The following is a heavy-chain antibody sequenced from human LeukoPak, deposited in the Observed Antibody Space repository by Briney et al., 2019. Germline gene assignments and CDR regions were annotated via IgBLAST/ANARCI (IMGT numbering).Heavy chain of an antibody. V-gene: IGHV3-23*01. CDR2: ISGSGGST. Sequence: GESLRLSCAASGFTFSSYAMSWVRQAPGKGLEWVSAISGSGGSTYYADSVKGRFTISRDNSKNTLYLQMNSLRAEDTAVYYCAKDLEWRSVWGPYQLLSGALFDYWGQGTLVTVSS. CDR1: GFTFSSYA. D-gene: IGHD2-2*01. CDR3: AKDLEWRSVWGPYQLLSGALFDY. J-gene: IGHJ4*02.